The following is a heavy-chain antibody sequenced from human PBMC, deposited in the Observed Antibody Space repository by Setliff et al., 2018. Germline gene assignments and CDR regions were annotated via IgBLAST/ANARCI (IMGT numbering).Heavy chain of an antibody. Sequence: SETLSLTCTVSGGSISSGGYYWSWIRQHPGKGLEWIGYIYYSGSTYYNPSLKSRVTISVDTFKNQFSLKLSSVTAADTAVYYCARDPLTTNRRRAFDIWGQGTMVTVSS. CDR3: ARDPLTTNRRRAFDI. V-gene: IGHV4-31*03. J-gene: IGHJ3*02. CDR1: GGSISSGGYY. D-gene: IGHD4-17*01. CDR2: IYYSGST.